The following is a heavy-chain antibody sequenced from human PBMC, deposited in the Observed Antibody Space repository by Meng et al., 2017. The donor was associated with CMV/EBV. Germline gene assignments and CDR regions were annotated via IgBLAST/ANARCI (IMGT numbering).Heavy chain of an antibody. J-gene: IGHJ4*02. CDR1: GCTFSSYT. CDR2: ISYDGSNK. Sequence: SCKASGCTFSSYTISWVRQAPGQGLEWMAVISYDGSNKYYADSVKGRFTISRDNSKNTLYLQMNSLRAEDTAVYYCARGEIAVAAAIDYWGQGTLVTVSS. V-gene: IGHV3-30*16. CDR3: ARGEIAVAAAIDY. D-gene: IGHD6-19*01.